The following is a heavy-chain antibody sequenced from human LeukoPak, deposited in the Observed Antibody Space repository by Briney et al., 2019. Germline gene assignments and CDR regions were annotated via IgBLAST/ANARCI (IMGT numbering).Heavy chain of an antibody. D-gene: IGHD5-18*01. J-gene: IGHJ4*02. Sequence: SETLSLTCAVYGGSFSGYYWSWIRQPPGKGLEWIGEINHSGSTNYNPSLKSRVTISVDTSKNQFSLKLSSVTAADTAVYYCARGYSRGHSYALTLYYFDYWGQGTLVTVSS. V-gene: IGHV4-34*01. CDR1: GGSFSGYY. CDR2: INHSGST. CDR3: ARGYSRGHSYALTLYYFDY.